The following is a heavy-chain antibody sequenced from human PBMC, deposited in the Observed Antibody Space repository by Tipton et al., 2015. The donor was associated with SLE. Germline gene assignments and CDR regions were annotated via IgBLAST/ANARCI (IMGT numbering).Heavy chain of an antibody. CDR1: GYTFTSYY. CDR3: AGGAGPITSFGNYYYYYYMDV. CDR2: INPSGGST. J-gene: IGHJ6*03. Sequence: QLVQSGAAFPPPGASVKVSCKASGYTFTSYYMHWVRQAPGQGLEWMGIINPSGGSTSYAQKFQGRVTMTRDTSTSTVYMELSSLRSEDTAVYYCAGGAGPITSFGNYYYYYYMDVWGKGTTVTVSS. V-gene: IGHV1-46*01. D-gene: IGHD3-16*01.